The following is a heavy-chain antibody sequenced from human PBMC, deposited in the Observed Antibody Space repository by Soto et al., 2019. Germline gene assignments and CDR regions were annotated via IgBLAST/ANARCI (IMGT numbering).Heavy chain of an antibody. D-gene: IGHD3-10*01. Sequence: QVQLVQSGSEVKRPGSSVKVSCKASGATFSFSSINWVRQAPGLGLEWMGRVNPILSMSNYAQRFQGRVTMTADKSTSTAYMELSGLGSEDTAMYYCATSYGSGYRAFDYWGQGALGTVSS. CDR2: VNPILSMS. V-gene: IGHV1-69*04. J-gene: IGHJ4*02. CDR3: ATSYGSGYRAFDY. CDR1: GATFSFSS.